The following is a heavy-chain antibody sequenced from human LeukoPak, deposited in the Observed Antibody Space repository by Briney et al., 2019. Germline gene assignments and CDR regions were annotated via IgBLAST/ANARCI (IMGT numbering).Heavy chain of an antibody. Sequence: GGSLRLSCAASGFTFSSYWMSWVRQAPGKGLEWVSAISGSGGSTYYADSVKGRFTISRDNSKNTLYLQMNSLRAEDTAVYYCAKASRYYLDFDYWGQGTLVTVSS. J-gene: IGHJ4*02. V-gene: IGHV3-23*01. D-gene: IGHD3-22*01. CDR2: ISGSGGST. CDR3: AKASRYYLDFDY. CDR1: GFTFSSYW.